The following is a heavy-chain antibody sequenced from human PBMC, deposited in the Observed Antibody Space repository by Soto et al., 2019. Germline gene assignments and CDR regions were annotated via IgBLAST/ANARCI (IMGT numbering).Heavy chain of an antibody. Sequence: PSETLSLTCTVSGGSISSGGYYWSWIRQHPGKGLGWIGYIYYSGSTYYNPSLKSRVTISVDTSKNQFSLKLSSVTAADTAVYYCALTTVTTPFFWFYFDYWGQGTLVTVSS. CDR1: GGSISSGGYY. D-gene: IGHD4-17*01. V-gene: IGHV4-31*03. J-gene: IGHJ4*02. CDR2: IYYSGST. CDR3: ALTTVTTPFFWFYFDY.